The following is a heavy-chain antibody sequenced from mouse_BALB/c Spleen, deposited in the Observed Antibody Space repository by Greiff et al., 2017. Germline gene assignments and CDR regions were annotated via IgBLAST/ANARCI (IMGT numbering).Heavy chain of an antibody. D-gene: IGHD2-2*01. CDR3: ARSYYGYDAWFAY. V-gene: IGHV1-12*01. Sequence: QVQLQQPGAELVKPGASVKMSCKASGYTFTSYNMHWVKQTPGQGLEWIGAIYPGNGDTSYNQKFKGKATLTADKSSSTAYMQLSSLTSEDSAVYYCARSYYGYDAWFAYWGQGTLVTVSA. CDR2: IYPGNGDT. CDR1: GYTFTSYN. J-gene: IGHJ3*01.